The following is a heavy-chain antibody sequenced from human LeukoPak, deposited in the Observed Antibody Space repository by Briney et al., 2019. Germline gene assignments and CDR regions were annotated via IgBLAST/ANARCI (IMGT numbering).Heavy chain of an antibody. J-gene: IGHJ6*02. D-gene: IGHD3-22*01. CDR1: GGSFSGYY. Sequence: SETLSLTCAVYGGSFSGYYWSWIRQPPGKGLEWIGEINHSGSTNYNPSLKSRVTISVDTSKNQFSLKLSSVTAADTAVCYCARWGDSSGGTHYYGMDVWGQGTTVTVSS. CDR2: INHSGST. CDR3: ARWGDSSGGTHYYGMDV. V-gene: IGHV4-34*01.